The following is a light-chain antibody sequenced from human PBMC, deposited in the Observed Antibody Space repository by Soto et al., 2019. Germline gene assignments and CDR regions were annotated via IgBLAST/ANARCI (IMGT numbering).Light chain of an antibody. CDR3: CSYAGSSTWV. J-gene: IGLJ3*02. CDR1: SSDVGNYNL. CDR2: EGS. Sequence: QSALTQPASVSGSPGQSITISCTGTSSDVGNYNLVSWYQQHPGKAPKLMIYEGSKRPSGVSDRFSGSKSGNTASLTISGLQAEDEADYYCCSYAGSSTWVFGGGIKVTVL. V-gene: IGLV2-23*01.